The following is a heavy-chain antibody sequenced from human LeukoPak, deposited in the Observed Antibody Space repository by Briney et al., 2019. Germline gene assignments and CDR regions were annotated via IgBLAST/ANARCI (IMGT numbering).Heavy chain of an antibody. Sequence: GGSLKLSCAASGLTFSGAAMHWVRQASGNGLEWIGHIRSKSNSYATAYAASVKGRFTISRDDSKNTAYLQMTSLKTEDTAVYYCIHYGSGSYSTDYWGQGTLVTVSS. V-gene: IGHV3-73*01. CDR3: IHYGSGSYSTDY. J-gene: IGHJ4*02. CDR2: IRSKSNSYAT. D-gene: IGHD3-10*01. CDR1: GLTFSGAA.